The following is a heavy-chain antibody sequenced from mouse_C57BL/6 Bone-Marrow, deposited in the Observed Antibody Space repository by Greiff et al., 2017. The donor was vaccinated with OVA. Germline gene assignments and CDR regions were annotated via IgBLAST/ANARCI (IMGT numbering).Heavy chain of an antibody. J-gene: IGHJ1*03. V-gene: IGHV1-26*01. CDR1: GYTFTDYY. CDR3: ARKSYYYGSRWYFDV. Sequence: VQLQQSGPELVKPGASVKISCKASGYTFTDYYMNWVKQSHGKSLEWIGVINPNNGGTSYNQKFKGKATLTVDQYSSTAYMDLRSLTSEDSAVYYCARKSYYYGSRWYFDVWGTETTVTVSS. D-gene: IGHD1-1*01. CDR2: INPNNGGT.